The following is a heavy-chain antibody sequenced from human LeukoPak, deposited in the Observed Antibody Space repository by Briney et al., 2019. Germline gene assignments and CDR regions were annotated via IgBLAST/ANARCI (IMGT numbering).Heavy chain of an antibody. J-gene: IGHJ4*02. V-gene: IGHV3-7*01. CDR2: INPDGSMQ. D-gene: IGHD3-22*01. CDR3: ATSYDSSGCD. CDR1: GFTFSSFW. Sequence: GGSLRLSCTASGFTFSSFWMAWVRQAPGKGLEWVANINPDGSMQFYGASVKGRFTISRDNAKNSLYVQMNNLRAEDTALYYCATSYDSSGCDWGQGTPVTVSS.